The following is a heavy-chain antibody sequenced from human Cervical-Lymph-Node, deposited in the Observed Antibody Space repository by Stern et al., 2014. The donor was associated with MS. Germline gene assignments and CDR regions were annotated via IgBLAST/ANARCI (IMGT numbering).Heavy chain of an antibody. J-gene: IGHJ5*01. Sequence: EVQLVESGAEVKKPGDSLKISCKGSGYSFSSYWIGWVRQMPGKGLEWMGIIYPGDSETRYSPSFQGQVTISADKSISTAYLQWRSLKASDTAMYYCAREIAEGGFNWYDSWGQGTLVTVSS. V-gene: IGHV5-51*03. D-gene: IGHD6-13*01. CDR3: AREIAEGGFNWYDS. CDR1: GYSFSSYW. CDR2: IYPGDSET.